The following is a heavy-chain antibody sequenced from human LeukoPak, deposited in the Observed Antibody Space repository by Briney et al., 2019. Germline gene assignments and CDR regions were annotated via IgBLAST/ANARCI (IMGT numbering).Heavy chain of an antibody. CDR1: GFTFDDYA. D-gene: IGHD3-9*01. CDR3: AKDAYDILTGYLFDY. Sequence: GRSLRLSCAASGFTFDDYAMHWVRHAPGKGLEWVSGISWNSGSIGYADSVKGRFTISRDNAKNSLYLQMNSLRAEDTALYYCAKDAYDILTGYLFDYWGQGTLVTVSS. V-gene: IGHV3-9*01. CDR2: ISWNSGSI. J-gene: IGHJ4*02.